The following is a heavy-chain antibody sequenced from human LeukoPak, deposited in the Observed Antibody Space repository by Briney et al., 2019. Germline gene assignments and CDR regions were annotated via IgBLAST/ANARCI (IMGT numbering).Heavy chain of an antibody. V-gene: IGHV4-34*01. CDR3: ARSLLWPTGTFDV. CDR1: GGSFSGYY. CDR2: INHGGST. D-gene: IGHD2/OR15-2a*01. Sequence: PSETLSLTCAVYGGSFSGYYWIWLRQSPGKGLEWIGDINHGGSTTYNPSLKSRVTISVDTSKNQVSMKLSSLTAADTAEYFCARSLLWPTGTFDVWGQGTMVTV. J-gene: IGHJ3*01.